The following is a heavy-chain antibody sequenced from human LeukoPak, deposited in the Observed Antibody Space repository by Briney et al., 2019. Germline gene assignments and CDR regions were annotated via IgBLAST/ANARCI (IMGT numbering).Heavy chain of an antibody. D-gene: IGHD3-16*01. Sequence: GGSLRLSCAASGFTFSSYSMNWVRQAPGKGLEWASSISSSSSYIYYADSVKGRFTISRDNSKNSLYLQMNSLRAEDTALYYCAATYYDYVWGSLDYWGQGTLVTVSS. CDR2: ISSSSSYI. V-gene: IGHV3-21*04. CDR3: AATYYDYVWGSLDY. J-gene: IGHJ4*02. CDR1: GFTFSSYS.